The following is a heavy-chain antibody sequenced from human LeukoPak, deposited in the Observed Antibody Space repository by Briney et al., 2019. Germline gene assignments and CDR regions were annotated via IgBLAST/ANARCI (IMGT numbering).Heavy chain of an antibody. V-gene: IGHV3-23*01. J-gene: IGHJ4*02. D-gene: IGHD3-3*01. CDR3: AKDRGIFAVGYFDS. CDR1: GFTFSSNV. CDR2: ISSSSSYI. Sequence: GGSLRLSCAASGFTFSSNVMIWVRQAPGKGLEWVSSISSSSSYIYYTDSVKGRFTISRGNSKNTLYLQMNSLSAEDTAVYYCAKDRGIFAVGYFDSWGQGTLVSVSS.